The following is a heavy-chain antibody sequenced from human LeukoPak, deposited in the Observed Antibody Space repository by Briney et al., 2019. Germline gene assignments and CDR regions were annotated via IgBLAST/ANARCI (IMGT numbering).Heavy chain of an antibody. CDR2: IYSGGST. D-gene: IGHD1-26*01. V-gene: IGHV3-66*01. Sequence: GGSLRLSCAASGFTVSSNYMSWVRQAPGKGLEWVSVIYSGGSTYYADSVKGRFTISRDNSKNTLYLQMNSLRAEDTAVYYCARDAPVYSGSYLYNWFDPWGQGTLVTVSS. J-gene: IGHJ5*02. CDR1: GFTVSSNY. CDR3: ARDAPVYSGSYLYNWFDP.